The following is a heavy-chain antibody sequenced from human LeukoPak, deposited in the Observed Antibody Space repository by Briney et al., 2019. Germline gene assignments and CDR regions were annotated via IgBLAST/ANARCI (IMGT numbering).Heavy chain of an antibody. CDR1: GFTFNTYS. CDR2: ISDRGSYI. CDR3: AKDPGGH. J-gene: IGHJ4*02. D-gene: IGHD3-10*01. Sequence: GGSLRLSCTASGFTFNTYSMNWVRLAPGKGLEWVASISDRGSYIYYADSVKGRFTISRDNAKNSLYLQMNSLRADDTAVYYCAKDPGGHWGQGTLVTVSS. V-gene: IGHV3-21*01.